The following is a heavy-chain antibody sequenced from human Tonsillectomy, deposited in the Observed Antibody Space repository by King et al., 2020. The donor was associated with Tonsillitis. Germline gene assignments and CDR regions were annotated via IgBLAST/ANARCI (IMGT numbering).Heavy chain of an antibody. CDR1: GGSISSYY. D-gene: IGHD2-15*01. V-gene: IGHV4-59*01. CDR3: ARALGYFSGGSCFLNAFYI. CDR2: IYYSGST. Sequence: QLQESGPGLVKPSETLSLTCTVSGGSISSYYWSWIRQPPGKGLEWIGYIYYSGSTNYNPSLKSRVTISVDTSKNQLSLKLSFVTAADTAVYYCARALGYFSGGSCFLNAFYIWGQGTVVTVSS. J-gene: IGHJ3*02.